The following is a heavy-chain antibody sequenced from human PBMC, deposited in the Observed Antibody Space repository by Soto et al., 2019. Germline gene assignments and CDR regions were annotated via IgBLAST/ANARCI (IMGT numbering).Heavy chain of an antibody. V-gene: IGHV4-34*01. J-gene: IGHJ6*02. CDR1: GGSFSGYY. CDR2: INHSGST. D-gene: IGHD3-10*01. CDR3: ARVKYYGSGSYYKFYHYYGMDV. Sequence: PSETLSLTCAVYGGSFSGYYWSWIRQPPGKGLEWIGEINHSGSTNYNPSLKSRVTISVDTSKNQFSLKLSSVTAADTAVYYCARVKYYGSGSYYKFYHYYGMDVWGQGTTVTVSS.